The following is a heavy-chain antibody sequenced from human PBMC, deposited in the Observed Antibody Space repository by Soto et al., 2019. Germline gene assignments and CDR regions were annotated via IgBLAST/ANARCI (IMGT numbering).Heavy chain of an antibody. CDR2: MHHSGSI. CDR3: ARGSYRSHLAY. CDR1: GDSISNNKW. D-gene: IGHD6-13*01. V-gene: IGHV4-4*02. J-gene: IGHJ1*01. Sequence: SETLSLTCSVSGDSISNNKWWSWVRQPPGKGLEWIGEMHHSGSIHYNASLKSRATLSVDKSRNQFSLHLSSVTAADTAVYYCARGSYRSHLAYRAQRTPVTVAS.